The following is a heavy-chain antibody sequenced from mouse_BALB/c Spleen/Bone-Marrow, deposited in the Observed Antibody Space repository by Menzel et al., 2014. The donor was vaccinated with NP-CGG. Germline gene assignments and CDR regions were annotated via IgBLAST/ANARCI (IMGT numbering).Heavy chain of an antibody. J-gene: IGHJ1*01. Sequence: VQPQQSGAELVKPGASVKLSCTASGFNIKDTYIHWVMQRPEQGLAWIGRIDPASGDTKFDPKFQGKATITADTSSNAAYLQVTSLTSEDTAVYYCARVNPWYFDVWGAGTTVTVSS. V-gene: IGHV14-3*02. CDR1: GFNIKDTY. D-gene: IGHD2-2*01. CDR2: IDPASGDT. CDR3: ARVNPWYFDV.